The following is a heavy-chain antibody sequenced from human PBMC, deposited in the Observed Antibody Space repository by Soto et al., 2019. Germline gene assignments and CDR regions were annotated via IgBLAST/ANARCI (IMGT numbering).Heavy chain of an antibody. V-gene: IGHV3-48*01. Sequence: SSSTIYYADSVKGRFTISRDNAKNSLYLQMNSLRAEDTAVYYCARDLTGWASAFDIWGQGTMVTVSS. J-gene: IGHJ3*02. D-gene: IGHD7-27*01. CDR3: ARDLTGWASAFDI. CDR2: SSSTI.